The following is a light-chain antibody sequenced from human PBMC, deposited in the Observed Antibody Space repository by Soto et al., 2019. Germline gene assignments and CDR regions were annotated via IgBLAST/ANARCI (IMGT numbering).Light chain of an antibody. CDR2: DAS. V-gene: IGKV3-11*01. CDR1: QSVSSN. Sequence: EIVLTQSPATLSVSPGDIATLSCMASQSVSSNLAWYQQKPGQAPRLLIYDASNRATGIPARFSGSGSGTDFTLTISSLEPEDFAVYYCQQRSKWPITFGQGTRLEIK. J-gene: IGKJ5*01. CDR3: QQRSKWPIT.